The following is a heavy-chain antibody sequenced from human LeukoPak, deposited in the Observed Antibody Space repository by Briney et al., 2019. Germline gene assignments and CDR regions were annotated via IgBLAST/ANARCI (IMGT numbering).Heavy chain of an antibody. Sequence: PGGSLRLSCAASGFTFSDYYMSWIRQAPGKGLEWVSYISSSGSTIYYADSVKGRFTISRDNAKNSLYLQMNSLRAEDTAVYYCARLYNSSLTFVDYWGQGTLVTVSS. V-gene: IGHV3-11*01. D-gene: IGHD6-13*01. CDR2: ISSSGSTI. CDR3: ARLYNSSLTFVDY. CDR1: GFTFSDYY. J-gene: IGHJ4*02.